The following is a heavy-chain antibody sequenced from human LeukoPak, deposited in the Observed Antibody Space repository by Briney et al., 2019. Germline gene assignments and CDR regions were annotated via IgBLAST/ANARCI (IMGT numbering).Heavy chain of an antibody. Sequence: PGGSLRLSCAASGFTFSSYWMSWVCQAPGKGLEWVANIKQDGSEKYYVDSVKGRFTISRDNAKNSLYLQMNSLRAEDTAVYYCARGGARAWFDPWGQGTLVTVSS. CDR1: GFTFSSYW. V-gene: IGHV3-7*01. D-gene: IGHD1-26*01. J-gene: IGHJ5*02. CDR3: ARGGARAWFDP. CDR2: IKQDGSEK.